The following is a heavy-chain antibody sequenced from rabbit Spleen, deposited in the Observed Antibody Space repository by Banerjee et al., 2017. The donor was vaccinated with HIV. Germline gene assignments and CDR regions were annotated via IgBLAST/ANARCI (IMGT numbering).Heavy chain of an antibody. CDR3: VRSDRDVSWGFNL. J-gene: IGHJ4*01. Sequence: QSLEESGGGLVQPEGSLTLTCKASGFSFSSNDYMCWVRQAPGKGLEWIACTVGGRSTFTYYASWAKGRFTISKASSTTVTLQMSGLTAADTATYFCVRSDRDVSWGFNLWGPGTLVTVS. CDR2: TVGGRSTFT. D-gene: IGHD5-1*01. V-gene: IGHV1S40*01. CDR1: GFSFSSNDY.